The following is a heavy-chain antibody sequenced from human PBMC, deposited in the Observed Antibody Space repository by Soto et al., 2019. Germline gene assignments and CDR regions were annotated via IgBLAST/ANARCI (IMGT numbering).Heavy chain of an antibody. J-gene: IGHJ6*03. CDR3: ARLDCSGGSCYSYYYYYYMDV. CDR2: IYSGGST. Sequence: GGSLRLSCAASGFTVSSNYMSWVRQAPGKGLEWVSVIYSGGSTYYADSVKGRFTISRDNSKNTLYLQMNSLRAEDTAVYYCARLDCSGGSCYSYYYYYYMDVWGKGTTVTVSS. CDR1: GFTVSSNY. D-gene: IGHD2-15*01. V-gene: IGHV3-66*04.